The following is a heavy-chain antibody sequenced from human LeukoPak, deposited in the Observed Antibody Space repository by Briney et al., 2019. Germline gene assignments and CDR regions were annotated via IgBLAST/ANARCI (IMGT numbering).Heavy chain of an antibody. CDR3: ARDADTSEFFSWLDL. CDR1: GFTFSSYA. D-gene: IGHD3-22*01. Sequence: TGGSLRLSCAASGFTFSSYAMSWVRQAPGKGLEWVSAISGTGGRTYYADSVKGRFTISRDNSKNTLYLQMNSLRAEDTAVYYCARDADTSEFFSWLDLWGQGTLVTVSS. J-gene: IGHJ5*02. V-gene: IGHV3-23*01. CDR2: ISGTGGRT.